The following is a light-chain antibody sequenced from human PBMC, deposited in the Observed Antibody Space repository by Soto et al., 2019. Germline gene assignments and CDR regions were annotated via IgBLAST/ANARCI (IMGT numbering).Light chain of an antibody. CDR3: QQYNSYSRA. CDR2: DAS. J-gene: IGKJ1*01. V-gene: IGKV1-5*01. CDR1: QSIGTW. Sequence: DIQMTQSPSTLSASVGDRVTITCRASQSIGTWLAWYQHKPGRAPKLLVYDASTLEGGVPSRFSGSRSGTECTFTISSLQPDEFATYYCQQYNSYSRAFGQGTKVEIK.